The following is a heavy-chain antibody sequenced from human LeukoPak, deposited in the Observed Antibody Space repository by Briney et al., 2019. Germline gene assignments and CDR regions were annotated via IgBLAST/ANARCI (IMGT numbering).Heavy chain of an antibody. CDR1: GGSISPHF. D-gene: IGHD1-1*01. CDR3: ARYFCPQGTCYLFDY. V-gene: IGHV4-59*08. Sequence: SETLSLTCTVSGGSISPHFWSWIRQPPGKGLEWIGYIYYSGGTNYNPSLKSRVTISVDTSKNQFSLKLTSVTAADTAVYYCARYFCPQGTCYLFDYWGQGILVTVSS. J-gene: IGHJ4*02. CDR2: IYYSGGT.